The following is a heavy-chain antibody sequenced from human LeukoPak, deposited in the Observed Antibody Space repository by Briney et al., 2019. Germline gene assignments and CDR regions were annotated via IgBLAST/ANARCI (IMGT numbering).Heavy chain of an antibody. V-gene: IGHV3-69-1*01. CDR1: GFIFSDYT. J-gene: IGHJ4*02. Sequence: GGSLRLSCAASGFIFSDYTMTWVRRAPGEGLEWVSSISPRGYIYYADLVKGRFTISRDNAKNSLDLLMNSLRAEDTAVYYCATGVDTALVDDYWGQGTLVTVSS. D-gene: IGHD5-18*01. CDR3: ATGVDTALVDDY. CDR2: ISPRGYI.